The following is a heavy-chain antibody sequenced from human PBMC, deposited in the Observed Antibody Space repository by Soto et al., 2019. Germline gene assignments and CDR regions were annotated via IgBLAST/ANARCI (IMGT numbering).Heavy chain of an antibody. CDR3: ARGLRGVIINYYYYGMDV. CDR1: GGTFSSYA. CDR2: IIPIFGTA. V-gene: IGHV1-69*13. J-gene: IGHJ6*02. D-gene: IGHD3-10*01. Sequence: ASVKVSCKASGGTFSSYAISWVRQAPGQGLEWMGGIIPIFGTANYAQKFQGRVTTTADESTSTAYMELSSLRSDDTAVYYCARGLRGVIINYYYYGMDVWGQGTTVTVSS.